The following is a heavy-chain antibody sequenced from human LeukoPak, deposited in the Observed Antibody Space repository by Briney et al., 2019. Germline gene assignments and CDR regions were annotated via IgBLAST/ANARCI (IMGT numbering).Heavy chain of an antibody. CDR3: AREIRSRWFGELKPWYFDL. CDR2: FSYSGST. V-gene: IGHV4-59*01. CDR1: GGSISGYY. J-gene: IGHJ2*01. D-gene: IGHD3-10*01. Sequence: SETLSLTCTVSGGSISGYYWSWIRQPPGKGLEWIGYFSYSGSTNYNPSLKSRVTISVDTSKNQFSLKLSSVTAADTAVYYCAREIRSRWFGELKPWYFDLWGRGTLVTVSS.